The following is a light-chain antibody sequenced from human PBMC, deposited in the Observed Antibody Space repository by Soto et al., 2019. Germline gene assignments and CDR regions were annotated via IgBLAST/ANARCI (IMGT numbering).Light chain of an antibody. CDR2: GNI. CDR1: SSNIGAGYN. Sequence: QSVLTQPPSLSGAPGQRVTISCTGSSSNIGAGYNVHWYQQLPGAAPKLLIYGNINRPSGVPDRFSGSKSGTSASLAITGLLAEDEGDYYCQSYDASVSGSGVIFGGGTKLTVL. CDR3: QSYDASVSGSGVI. J-gene: IGLJ2*01. V-gene: IGLV1-40*01.